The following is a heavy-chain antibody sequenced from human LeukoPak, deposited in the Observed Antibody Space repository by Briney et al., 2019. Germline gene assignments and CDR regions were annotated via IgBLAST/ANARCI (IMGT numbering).Heavy chain of an antibody. CDR2: IYSSGST. CDR3: ARLRRTMVRGTYYYYYMDV. CDR1: GGSISSGSYY. D-gene: IGHD3-10*01. V-gene: IGHV4-61*02. J-gene: IGHJ6*03. Sequence: SETLSLTCTVSGGSISSGSYYWSWIRQPAGKGLEWIGRIYSSGSTNYNPSLKSRVTISVDTSKNQFSLKLSSVTAADTAVYYCARLRRTMVRGTYYYYYMDVWGKGTTVTISS.